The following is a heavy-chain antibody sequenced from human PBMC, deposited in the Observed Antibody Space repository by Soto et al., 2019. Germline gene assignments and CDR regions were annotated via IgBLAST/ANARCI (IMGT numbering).Heavy chain of an antibody. D-gene: IGHD3-3*01. J-gene: IGHJ3*02. CDR3: AREPMRVVPPVSLDI. CDR1: GYTFTSYG. V-gene: IGHV1-18*01. CDR2: ISAYNGNT. Sequence: ASVKVSCKASGYTFTSYGISWVRQAPGQGLEWMGWISAYNGNTNYAQKLQGRVTMTTDTSTSTAYMELRSLRSDDTAVYYCAREPMRVVPPVSLDIWGQGTMVTVSS.